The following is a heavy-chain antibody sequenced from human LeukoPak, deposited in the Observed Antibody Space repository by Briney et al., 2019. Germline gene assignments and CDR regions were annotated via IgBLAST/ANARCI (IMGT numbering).Heavy chain of an antibody. J-gene: IGHJ6*02. CDR2: IYNSGST. CDR1: GGSISSYY. D-gene: IGHD2-8*01. V-gene: IGHV4-59*08. CDR3: ARQMYLGGMDV. Sequence: SETLSLTCTVSGGSISSYYWSWIREPLGMGLEWIGYIYNSGSTNYNPSLNSRVTISVDTSKNQFSLKLSSVTAADTAVYYCARQMYLGGMDVWGQGATVTVSS.